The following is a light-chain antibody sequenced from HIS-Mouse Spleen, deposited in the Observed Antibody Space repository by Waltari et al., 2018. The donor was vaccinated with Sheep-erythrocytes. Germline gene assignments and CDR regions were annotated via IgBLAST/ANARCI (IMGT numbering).Light chain of an antibody. CDR2: DDS. CDR1: NIGSKS. Sequence: SYVLTQPPSVSVAPGQTARIPCGGNNIGSKSVHWYQQKPGQAPVLVVYDDSDRPSGIPGRFSGSNSGNTATLTISRVEAGDEADYYCQVWDSSSDHVVFGGGTKLTVL. J-gene: IGLJ2*01. V-gene: IGLV3-21*02. CDR3: QVWDSSSDHVV.